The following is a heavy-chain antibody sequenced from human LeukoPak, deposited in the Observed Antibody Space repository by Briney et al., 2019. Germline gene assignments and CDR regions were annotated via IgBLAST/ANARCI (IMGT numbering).Heavy chain of an antibody. Sequence: GESLKISCKGSGYSFTGYWIGWVRQMPGKGLEWMGIIYPGDSDTRYSPSFQGQVTISADKSISTAYLQWSSLKASDTAMYYCARGSYDSSGYPLTFDYWGQGTLVTVSS. CDR1: GYSFTGYW. J-gene: IGHJ4*02. V-gene: IGHV5-51*01. CDR2: IYPGDSDT. D-gene: IGHD3-22*01. CDR3: ARGSYDSSGYPLTFDY.